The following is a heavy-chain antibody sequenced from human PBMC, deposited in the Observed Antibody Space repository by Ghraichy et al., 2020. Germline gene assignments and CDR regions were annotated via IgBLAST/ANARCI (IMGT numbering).Heavy chain of an antibody. CDR3: ARGPYSVRGAKWDDAFDI. CDR1: GGSISSGSYY. J-gene: IGHJ3*02. CDR2: IYTSGST. V-gene: IGHV4-61*02. Sequence: SETLSLTCTVSGGSISSGSYYWSWIRQPAGKGLEWIGRIYTSGSTNYNPSLKSRVTISVDTSKNQFSLKLSSVTAADTAVYYCARGPYSVRGAKWDDAFDIWGQGTMVTVSS. D-gene: IGHD3-10*02.